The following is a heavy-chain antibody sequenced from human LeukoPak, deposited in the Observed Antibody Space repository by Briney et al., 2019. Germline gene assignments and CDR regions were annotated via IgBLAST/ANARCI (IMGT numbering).Heavy chain of an antibody. J-gene: IGHJ4*02. CDR1: GFTFSSYA. D-gene: IGHD3-10*01. Sequence: SGGSLRLSCAASGFTFSSYATSWVRQAPGKGLEWVSAISGSGGSTYYADSVKGRFTISRDNSKNTLYLQMNSLRAEDTAVYYCAKGTKPYYGSGSYYPDYWGQGTLVTVSS. V-gene: IGHV3-23*01. CDR3: AKGTKPYYGSGSYYPDY. CDR2: ISGSGGST.